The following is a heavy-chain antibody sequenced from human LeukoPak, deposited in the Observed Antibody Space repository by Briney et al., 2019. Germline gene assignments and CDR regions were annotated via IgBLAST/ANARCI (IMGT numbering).Heavy chain of an antibody. CDR1: GGSINNYY. Sequence: PSESLSLTCTVSGGSINNYYWSWIRQPPGKGLEYIGYIYYSGSTNYNPSLKSRVTMSVDTSKNQFSLKLSSVTVADTAVYYCARPYYYGSGNYYNWYLDLWGRGTLVTVSS. CDR3: ARPYYYGSGNYYNWYLDL. D-gene: IGHD3-10*01. CDR2: IYYSGST. V-gene: IGHV4-59*01. J-gene: IGHJ2*01.